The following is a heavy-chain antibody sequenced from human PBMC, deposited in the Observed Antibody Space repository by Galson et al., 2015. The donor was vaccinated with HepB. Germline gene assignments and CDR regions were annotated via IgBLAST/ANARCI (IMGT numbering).Heavy chain of an antibody. CDR1: GFTFSSYG. J-gene: IGHJ5*02. D-gene: IGHD1-26*01. V-gene: IGHV3-33*01. CDR3: ARGESRRGDSWFDP. CDR2: IWYDGSNK. Sequence: SLRLSCAASGFTFSSYGMHWVRQAPGKGLEWVAVIWYDGSNKYYADSVKGRFAISRDNSKNTLYLQMNSLRAEDTAVYYCARGESRRGDSWFDPWGQGTLVTVSS.